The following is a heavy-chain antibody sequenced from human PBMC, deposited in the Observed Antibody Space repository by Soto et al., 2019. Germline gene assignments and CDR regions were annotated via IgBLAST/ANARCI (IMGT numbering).Heavy chain of an antibody. CDR3: SRDSGPSPVDAFDI. D-gene: IGHD1-26*01. CDR1: GFIFSTFA. J-gene: IGHJ3*02. Sequence: QPGGSLRLSCSTSGFIFSTFAMSWVRQAPGKGLEWVSHISGSSDTIFYSESVKGRFTISRDNSKNTLYLELNSLRVEDTALYYCSRDSGPSPVDAFDIWGQGTMVTVSS. V-gene: IGHV3-23*01. CDR2: ISGSSDTI.